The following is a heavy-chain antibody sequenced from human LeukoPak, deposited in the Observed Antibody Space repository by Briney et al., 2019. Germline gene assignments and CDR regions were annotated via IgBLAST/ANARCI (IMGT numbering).Heavy chain of an antibody. D-gene: IGHD1-26*01. CDR1: GFTFSSYS. J-gene: IGHJ4*02. V-gene: IGHV3-48*01. Sequence: QPGGSLRLSCAASGFTFSSYSMNWVRQAPGKGLEWVSYISSSSSTIYYADSVKGRFTISRDNAKNSLYLQMNSLRAEDTAVYYCARGSYSTDYWGQGTLVTVSS. CDR3: ARGSYSTDY. CDR2: ISSSSSTI.